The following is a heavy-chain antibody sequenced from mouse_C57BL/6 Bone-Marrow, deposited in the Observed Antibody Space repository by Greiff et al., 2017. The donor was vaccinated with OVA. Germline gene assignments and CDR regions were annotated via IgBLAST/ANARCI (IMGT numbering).Heavy chain of an antibody. CDR1: GYTFTSYG. CDR2: IYPRGGNT. Sequence: VQLQQSGAELARPGASVKLSCKASGYTFTSYGISWVKQRTGQGLEWIGEIYPRGGNTYYNEKFKGKATLTADKSSSTAYMKLRSLTSEDSAVYFCAGCEGLDDTDFDYWGQGTTLTVSS. CDR3: AGCEGLDDTDFDY. V-gene: IGHV1-81*01. J-gene: IGHJ2*01. D-gene: IGHD3-3*01.